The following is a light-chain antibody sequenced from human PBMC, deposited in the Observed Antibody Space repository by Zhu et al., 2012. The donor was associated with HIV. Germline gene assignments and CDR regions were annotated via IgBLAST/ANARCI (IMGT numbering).Light chain of an antibody. CDR1: QDISNS. CDR2: DAS. CDR3: QQLNTYPLFT. Sequence: DIQMTQSPSSLSASVGDRVTITCRASQDISNSLAWYQQRPGKAPKLLIYDASTLQSGVPSTFSGSGSGTEFTLTISSLQPEDFAIYYCQQLNTYPLFTFGPGTKVDIK. V-gene: IGKV1-9*01. J-gene: IGKJ3*01.